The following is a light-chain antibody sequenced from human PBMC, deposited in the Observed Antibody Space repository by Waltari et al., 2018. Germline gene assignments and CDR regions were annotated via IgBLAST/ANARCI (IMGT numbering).Light chain of an antibody. CDR1: QSVLYSSNNKDY. V-gene: IGKV4-1*01. Sequence: DILMAQSPDSLAVSLGERATINCKSSQSVLYSSNNKDYLAWYQQKPGQPPKLLIYWASTRESVVPDRFSGSGSGTDFTLTISSLQAEDVAVYYCQQYYSSWTFGQGTRVEI. CDR3: QQYYSSWT. J-gene: IGKJ1*01. CDR2: WAS.